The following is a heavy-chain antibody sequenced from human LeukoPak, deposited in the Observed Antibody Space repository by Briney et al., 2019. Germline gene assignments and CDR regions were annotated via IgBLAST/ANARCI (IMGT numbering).Heavy chain of an antibody. CDR2: ISGSGSTI. J-gene: IGHJ6*03. CDR3: ARDRSSSWFYYYYMDV. D-gene: IGHD6-13*01. CDR1: GFTFSSYE. Sequence: GGSLRLSCAASGFTFSSYEMNWVRQAPGKGLEWVSYISGSGSTIYYADSVKGRFTISRDNAKNSLYLQMNSLRAEDTAVYYCARDRSSSWFYYYYMDVWGKGTTVTVSS. V-gene: IGHV3-48*03.